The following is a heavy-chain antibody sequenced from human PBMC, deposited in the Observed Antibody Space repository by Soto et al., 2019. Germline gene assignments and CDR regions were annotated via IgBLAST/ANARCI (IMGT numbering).Heavy chain of an antibody. J-gene: IGHJ4*02. D-gene: IGHD3-3*01. CDR2: INHSGST. CDR3: ARGGPNDFWSGYYSY. Sequence: SETLSLTCAVYGGSFSGYYWSWIRQPPGKGLEWIGEINHSGSTNYNPSLKSRVTISVDTSKNQFSLKLSSVTAADTAVYYCARGGPNDFWSGYYSYWGQGTLVTVSS. V-gene: IGHV4-34*01. CDR1: GGSFSGYY.